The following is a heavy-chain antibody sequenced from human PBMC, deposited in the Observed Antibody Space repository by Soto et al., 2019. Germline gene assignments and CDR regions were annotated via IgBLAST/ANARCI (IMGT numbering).Heavy chain of an antibody. CDR1: GYSFTSYW. Sequence: PGESLKISCKGSGYSFTSYWIGWVRQMPGKGLEWMGIIYPGDSDTRYSPSFQGQVTISADKSISTAYLQWSSLKASDTAMYYCARIPPLHYYYYGMDVWGQGTTVTVSS. J-gene: IGHJ6*02. V-gene: IGHV5-51*01. CDR3: ARIPPLHYYYYGMDV. CDR2: IYPGDSDT.